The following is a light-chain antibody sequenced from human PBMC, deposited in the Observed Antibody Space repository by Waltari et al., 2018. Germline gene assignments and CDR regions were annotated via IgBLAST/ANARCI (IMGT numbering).Light chain of an antibody. CDR1: TGTVTSHYY. J-gene: IGLJ3*02. CDR3: LLYYGGAQPWV. Sequence: QTVVTQEPSLTVSPGGTVTLTCASSTGTVTSHYYPNWFQQKPGQAPRALIFSTTSKHPCTPARFSGALLGGEAALTVSGVQPEDEADYYCLLYYGGAQPWVFGGGTKLTVL. V-gene: IGLV7-43*01. CDR2: STT.